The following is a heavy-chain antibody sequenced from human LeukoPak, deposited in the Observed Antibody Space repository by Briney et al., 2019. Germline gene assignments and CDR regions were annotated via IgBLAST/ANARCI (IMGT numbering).Heavy chain of an antibody. CDR3: ASVPRNIVVVHHSMNYYYYMDV. Sequence: GGSLRLSCAASGFTFSSYSMNWVRQAPGKGLEWVSSISSSSSYIYYADSVKGRFTISRDNAKNSLYLQMNSLRAEDTAVYYCASVPRNIVVVHHSMNYYYYMDVWGKGTTVTVSS. J-gene: IGHJ6*03. CDR2: ISSSSSYI. V-gene: IGHV3-21*01. CDR1: GFTFSSYS. D-gene: IGHD2-2*01.